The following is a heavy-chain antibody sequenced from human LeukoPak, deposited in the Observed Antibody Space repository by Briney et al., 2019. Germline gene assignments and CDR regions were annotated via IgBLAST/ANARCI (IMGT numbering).Heavy chain of an antibody. CDR3: AREGGGKSADY. J-gene: IGHJ4*02. D-gene: IGHD4-23*01. CDR1: GYTFTSYG. Sequence: ASVKVSCKASGYTFTSYGISWVRQAPGQGLEWMGWISAYNGNTNYAQKFQGRVTITADESTSTAYMELSSLRSEDTAVYYCAREGGGKSADYWGQGTLVTVSS. V-gene: IGHV1-18*01. CDR2: ISAYNGNT.